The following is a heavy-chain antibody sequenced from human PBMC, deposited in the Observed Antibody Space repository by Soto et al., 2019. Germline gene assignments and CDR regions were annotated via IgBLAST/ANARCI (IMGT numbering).Heavy chain of an antibody. D-gene: IGHD4-17*01. Sequence: GASVKVSCKASGYTFTSYGISWVRQAPGQGLEWMGWISAYNGNTNYAQKLQGRVTMTTDTSTSTAYMELRSLRSDDTAVYYCARDEWWYGDYSSRMGHYFDYWGQGTLVTVSS. J-gene: IGHJ4*02. V-gene: IGHV1-18*01. CDR2: ISAYNGNT. CDR1: GYTFTSYG. CDR3: ARDEWWYGDYSSRMGHYFDY.